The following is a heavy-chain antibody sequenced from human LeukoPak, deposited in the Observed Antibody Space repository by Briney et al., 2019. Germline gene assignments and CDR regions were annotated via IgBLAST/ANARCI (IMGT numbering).Heavy chain of an antibody. J-gene: IGHJ6*02. V-gene: IGHV3-23*01. D-gene: IGHD3-10*01. CDR1: ESTLANYA. CDR2: INGRGDIT. Sequence: GGSLRLSCVASESTLANYAVAWFRQAPGEGLQWVSSINGRGDITYYADSVKGRFTISRDNSKNTLYPQMNSLRAEDTAVYYCAKRSRRLTIVRGVPREDVWGQGTTVTVSS. CDR3: AKRSRRLTIVRGVPREDV.